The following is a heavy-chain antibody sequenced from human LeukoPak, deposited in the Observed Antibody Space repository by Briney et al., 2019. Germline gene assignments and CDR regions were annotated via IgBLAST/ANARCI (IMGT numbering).Heavy chain of an antibody. CDR2: ISSSSSYI. CDR3: ARERRSVVITTDAFDI. CDR1: GFTFSSYS. J-gene: IGHJ3*02. D-gene: IGHD3-22*01. Sequence: GGSLRLSCAASGFTFSSYSMNWVRQAPGKGLEWVSSISSSSSYIYYADSVKGRFTISRDNAKNSLYLQMSSLRAEDTAVYYCARERRSVVITTDAFDIWGQGTMVTVPS. V-gene: IGHV3-21*01.